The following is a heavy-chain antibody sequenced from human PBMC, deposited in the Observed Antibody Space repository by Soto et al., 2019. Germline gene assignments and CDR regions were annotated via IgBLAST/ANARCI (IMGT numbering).Heavy chain of an antibody. J-gene: IGHJ6*02. Sequence: SVKVSCKASGGTFSSYAISWVRQAPGQGLEWMGGIIPIFGTANYAQKFQGRVTITADESTSTAYMELSSLRSEDTAVYYCARGDSSGYYFIRRGYYYGTDVWGQGTTVTVSS. V-gene: IGHV1-69*13. CDR3: ARGDSSGYYFIRRGYYYGTDV. CDR2: IIPIFGTA. CDR1: GGTFSSYA. D-gene: IGHD3-22*01.